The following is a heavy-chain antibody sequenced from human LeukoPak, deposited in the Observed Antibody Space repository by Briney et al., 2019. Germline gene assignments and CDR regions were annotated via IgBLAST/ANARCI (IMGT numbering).Heavy chain of an antibody. V-gene: IGHV3-30-3*01. CDR2: ISYDGSNK. CDR1: GFTFSSYA. Sequence: GGSLRLSRAASGFTFSSYAMHWVRQAPGKGLEWVAVISYDGSNKYYADSVKGRFTISRDNSKNTLYLQMNSLRAEDTAVYYCARARSGYDDDYAFDIWGQGTMVTVSS. CDR3: ARARSGYDDDYAFDI. J-gene: IGHJ3*02. D-gene: IGHD5-12*01.